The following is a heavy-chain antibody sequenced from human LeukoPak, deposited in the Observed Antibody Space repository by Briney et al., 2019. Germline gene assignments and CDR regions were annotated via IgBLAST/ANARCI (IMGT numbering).Heavy chain of an antibody. V-gene: IGHV3-33*06. CDR3: AKGRGATVHYFDY. J-gene: IGHJ4*02. D-gene: IGHD1-26*01. CDR2: IWYDGSNK. Sequence: PGGSLRLSCAASGFSFSSYGMHWVRQAPGKGLEWVAVIWYDGSNKYYADSVKGRFTISRDNSKNTLYPQMNSLRAEDTAVYYCAKGRGATVHYFDYWGQGTLVTVSS. CDR1: GFSFSSYG.